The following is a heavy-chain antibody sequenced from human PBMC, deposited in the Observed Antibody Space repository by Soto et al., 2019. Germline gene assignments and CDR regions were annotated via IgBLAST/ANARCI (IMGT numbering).Heavy chain of an antibody. CDR2: VRAYNGNT. J-gene: IGHJ4*02. Sequence: QVQLVQSGGEVKKPGASVTVSCKASGYSFSSYTINWVRQAPGQGLEWLGWVRAYNGNTKYVEKLQGRVTMTTDTSTCTAYMELRNLRSDDTAVYYCARESKKWPEFWGPGTLVTVSS. V-gene: IGHV1-18*04. D-gene: IGHD5-12*01. CDR1: GYSFSSYT. CDR3: ARESKKWPEF.